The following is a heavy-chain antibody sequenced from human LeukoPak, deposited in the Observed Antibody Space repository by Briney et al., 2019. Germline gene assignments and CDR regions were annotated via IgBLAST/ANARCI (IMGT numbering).Heavy chain of an antibody. D-gene: IGHD6-13*01. CDR1: GFTFSSYA. Sequence: GGFLRLSCAASGFTFSSYAMSWVRQAPGKGLEWVSDVSGSGDSTYYADSVKGRFTISRDNSKNTLYLQMNSLRAEDTAVYYCARDTHEHQLVCLADYWGQGTLVTVSS. CDR2: VSGSGDST. J-gene: IGHJ4*02. V-gene: IGHV3-23*01. CDR3: ARDTHEHQLVCLADY.